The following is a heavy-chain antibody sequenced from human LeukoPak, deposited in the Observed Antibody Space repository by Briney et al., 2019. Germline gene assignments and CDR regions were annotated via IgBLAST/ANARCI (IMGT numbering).Heavy chain of an antibody. CDR2: IYYSGST. V-gene: IGHV4-59*08. J-gene: IGHJ4*02. CDR1: GGSISNYY. Sequence: PSETLSLTCTVSGGSISNYYWSWVRQPPGKGVEWIAYIYYSGSTNYNPSLKSRVTISVDTSKNQFSLKLSSVTAADTAVYYCARHGGYSGNPMPFDSWGQGTLVTVSS. CDR3: ARHGGYSGNPMPFDS. D-gene: IGHD4-23*01.